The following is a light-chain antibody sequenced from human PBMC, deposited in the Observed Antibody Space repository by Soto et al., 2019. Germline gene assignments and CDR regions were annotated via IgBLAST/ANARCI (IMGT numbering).Light chain of an antibody. CDR1: QSVSSSY. V-gene: IGKV3-20*01. Sequence: EIVLTQSPGTLSLSPGERATLSCRASQSVSSSYLAWYQQKPGQAPRLLIYGASSRATGNADRFSGSGSGTDFTLTISRLEPEDFAVYFCQQYGSSPPFTFGPGTKVDIK. CDR3: QQYGSSPPFT. CDR2: GAS. J-gene: IGKJ3*01.